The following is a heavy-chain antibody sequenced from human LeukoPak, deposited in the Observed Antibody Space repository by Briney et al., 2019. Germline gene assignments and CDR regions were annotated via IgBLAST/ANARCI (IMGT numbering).Heavy chain of an antibody. CDR2: PSGSGGKT. Sequence: GGSLTLSCAASGFIFSSYAMSWLPQAPGKGLEGVSGPSGSGGKTQYAESVKGRFTISRDNSKNTLFLQMNSLRAEDTAVYYCAKARYNYLPSDYWGQGTLVTVSS. CDR3: AKARYNYLPSDY. D-gene: IGHD5-18*01. V-gene: IGHV3-23*01. CDR1: GFIFSSYA. J-gene: IGHJ4*02.